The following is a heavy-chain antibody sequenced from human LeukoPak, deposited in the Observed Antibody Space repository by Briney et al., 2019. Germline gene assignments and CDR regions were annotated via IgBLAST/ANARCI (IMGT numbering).Heavy chain of an antibody. CDR3: AREVHCGANCYSGWFDA. J-gene: IGHJ5*02. V-gene: IGHV4-59*12. Sequence: PSETLSLTCTVSGGSISSYYWSWIRQPPGKGLEWIGYIYYSGSTNYNPSLKSRVTISVDTSKNQFSLKLSSVTAADTAVYYCAREVHCGANCYSGWFDAWGQGTLVTVSS. D-gene: IGHD2-21*02. CDR1: GGSISSYY. CDR2: IYYSGST.